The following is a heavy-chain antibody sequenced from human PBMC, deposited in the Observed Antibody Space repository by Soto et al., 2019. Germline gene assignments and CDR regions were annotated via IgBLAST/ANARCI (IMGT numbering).Heavy chain of an antibody. D-gene: IGHD3-10*01. CDR2: IYYSGST. CDR1: GGSMSSYY. V-gene: IGHV4-59*01. Sequence: SETLSLTCTVSGGSMSSYYWSWIRQPPGKGLEWIGYIYYSGSTNYNPSLKSRVTMSVDTPKNQFSLKLSSVTAADTAVYYCAKDMRGSGSYYIYGMDVWGQGTAVTVSS. CDR3: AKDMRGSGSYYIYGMDV. J-gene: IGHJ6*02.